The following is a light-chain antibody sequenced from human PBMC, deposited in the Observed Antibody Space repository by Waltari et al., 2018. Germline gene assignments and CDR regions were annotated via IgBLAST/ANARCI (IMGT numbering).Light chain of an antibody. J-gene: IGKJ2*01. V-gene: IGKV3-20*01. CDR1: QYITKRY. CDR3: QQYGSSVMYT. Sequence: VMLTQSPGTLSLSPGERATASCRASQYITKRYVTWYQQKPGQASRLFIYGESSRAAGIPDRFSGSGCGTDFTLTIRRLEPEDFAVYYWQQYGSSVMYTFGQGTKLEMK. CDR2: GES.